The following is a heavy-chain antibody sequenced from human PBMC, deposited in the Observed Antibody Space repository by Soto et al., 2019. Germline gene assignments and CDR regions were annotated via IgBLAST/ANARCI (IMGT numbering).Heavy chain of an antibody. CDR3: SSVGDGRGSPLNY. CDR1: GFTFSSYA. CDR2: ISYDGSNK. J-gene: IGHJ4*02. V-gene: IGHV3-30-3*01. D-gene: IGHD5-12*01. Sequence: QVQLVESGGGVVQPGRSLRLSCAASGFTFSSYAMHWFRQAPGKGLEWVAVISYDGSNKYYADSVKGRFTISRDNSNNTLYLQMNSLRAEDTAVYYCSSVGDGRGSPLNYWGQGTLVTVSS.